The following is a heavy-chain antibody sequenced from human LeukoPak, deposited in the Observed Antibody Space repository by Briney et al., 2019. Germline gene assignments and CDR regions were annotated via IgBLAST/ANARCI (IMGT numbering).Heavy chain of an antibody. CDR2: FDPEDGET. D-gene: IGHD3-22*01. CDR3: ARALRYYYDSSDRYYFDY. CDR1: GYTLTELS. Sequence: GASVKVSWKVSGYTLTELSMHWVRQAPGKGLEWMGGFDPEDGETIYAQKFQGRVTMTRDTSTSTVYMELSSLRSEDTAVYYCARALRYYYDSSDRYYFDYWGQGTLVTVSS. V-gene: IGHV1-24*01. J-gene: IGHJ4*02.